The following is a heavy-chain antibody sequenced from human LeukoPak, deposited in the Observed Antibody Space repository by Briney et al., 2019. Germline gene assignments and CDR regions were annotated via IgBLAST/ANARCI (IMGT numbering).Heavy chain of an antibody. D-gene: IGHD5-18*01. CDR1: GGSIRGYY. V-gene: IGHV4-59*01. CDR2: IYYSGGT. Sequence: SETLSLTCTVSGGSIRGYYWSWIRQPPGKSLEWIGYIYYSGGTNYNPSLNSRVTISVDTSRNQVSLKLSSVTAADTAVYYCARSGYSYGWFDPWGQGTLVTVSS. CDR3: ARSGYSYGWFDP. J-gene: IGHJ5*02.